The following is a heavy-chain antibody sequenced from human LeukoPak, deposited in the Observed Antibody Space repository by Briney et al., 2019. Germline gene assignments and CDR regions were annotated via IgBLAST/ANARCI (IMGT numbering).Heavy chain of an antibody. Sequence: SETLSLTCTVSGVSMSAYQWSWVRQSPEKGLEWIGCINTKGETSYNPSLKSRVTTSVDTSKSQFSLRLTSVTAADTAVYYCTTSNDAKIAPFDHWGQGAPVTVSS. D-gene: IGHD2-21*01. CDR1: GVSMSAYQ. V-gene: IGHV4-4*09. CDR2: INTKGET. J-gene: IGHJ4*02. CDR3: TTSNDAKIAPFDH.